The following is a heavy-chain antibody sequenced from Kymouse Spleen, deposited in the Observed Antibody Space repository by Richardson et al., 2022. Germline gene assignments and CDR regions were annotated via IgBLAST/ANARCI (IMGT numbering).Heavy chain of an antibody. CDR1: GGSFSGYY. CDR3: ARAGSGWGGWFDP. CDR2: INHSGST. Sequence: QVQLQQWGAGLLKPSETLSLTCAVYGGSFSGYYWSWIRQPPGKGLEWIGEINHSGSTNYNPSLKSRVTISVDTSKNQFSLKLSSVTAADTAVYYCARAGSGWGGWFDPWGQGTLVTVSS. V-gene: IGHV4-34*01. J-gene: IGHJ5*02. D-gene: IGHD6-19*01.